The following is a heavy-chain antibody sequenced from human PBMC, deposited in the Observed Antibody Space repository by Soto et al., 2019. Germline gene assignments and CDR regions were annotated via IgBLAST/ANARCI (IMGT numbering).Heavy chain of an antibody. D-gene: IGHD3-16*01. V-gene: IGHV3-30-3*01. J-gene: IGHJ4*02. Sequence: PGGSLRLSCAASGFTFSSYAMHWVRQAPGKGLEWVAVISYDGSNKYYADSVKGRFTISRDNSKNTLYLQMNSLRAEDTAVYYCARAYEGDYFDYWGQGTLVTGSS. CDR2: ISYDGSNK. CDR3: ARAYEGDYFDY. CDR1: GFTFSSYA.